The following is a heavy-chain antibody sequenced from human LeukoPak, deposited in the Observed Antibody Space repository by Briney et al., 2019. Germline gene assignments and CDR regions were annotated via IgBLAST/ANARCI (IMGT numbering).Heavy chain of an antibody. Sequence: SVKVSCKASGGTFSSYAISWVRQAPGQGLEWMGGIIPIFGTANYAQKFQGRVTITTDESTSTAYMELSSLGSEDTAVYYCARAPGGYCSSTSCAYYYYYYMDVWGKGTTVTVSS. V-gene: IGHV1-69*05. CDR1: GGTFSSYA. CDR3: ARAPGGYCSSTSCAYYYYYYMDV. CDR2: IIPIFGTA. D-gene: IGHD2-2*01. J-gene: IGHJ6*03.